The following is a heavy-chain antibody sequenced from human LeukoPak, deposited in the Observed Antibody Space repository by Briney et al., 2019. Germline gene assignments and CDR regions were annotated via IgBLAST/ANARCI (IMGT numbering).Heavy chain of an antibody. CDR2: ISGYNGKT. CDR3: ARVVGATPPYYYYYMDV. D-gene: IGHD1-26*01. J-gene: IGHJ6*03. Sequence: ASVKVSCKASGYTFNTYGITWVRQAPGQGLEWMGWISGYNGKTKYAQKLQDRVTMTTDTSTTTAYMELRSLRSDDTAVYYCARVVGATPPYYYYYMDVWGKGTTVTVSS. CDR1: GYTFNTYG. V-gene: IGHV1-18*01.